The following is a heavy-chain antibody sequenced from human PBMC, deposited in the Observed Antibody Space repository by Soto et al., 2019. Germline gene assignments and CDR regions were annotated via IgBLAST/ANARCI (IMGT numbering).Heavy chain of an antibody. CDR1: AFTFITYN. CDR3: ASGYSYGYLDY. Sequence: EVQLVESGGGLVKPGGSLRLSCAASAFTFITYNMNWVRQAPGKGLEWVSSISSISSYIYYADSVKGRFTISRDNAKISLYLQMNSLRAEDTAVYYWASGYSYGYLDYWGQGTLVTVSS. J-gene: IGHJ4*02. CDR2: ISSISSYI. V-gene: IGHV3-21*01. D-gene: IGHD5-18*01.